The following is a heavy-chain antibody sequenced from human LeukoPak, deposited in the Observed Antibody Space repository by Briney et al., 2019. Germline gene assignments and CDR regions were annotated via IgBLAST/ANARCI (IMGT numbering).Heavy chain of an antibody. V-gene: IGHV4-39*01. CDR2: IYYSGST. CDR1: GASVSGHPYY. Sequence: PSETLSLLCTVSGASVSGHPYYWGWIRQPPGKGLEGVGNIYYSGSTYYNASLQSRVTISQQTSKHQLSLSLNSVTAADRPMYFCAKSGGYGLIDYWGQGTLVTVSS. CDR3: AKSGGYGLIDY. D-gene: IGHD1-26*01. J-gene: IGHJ4*02.